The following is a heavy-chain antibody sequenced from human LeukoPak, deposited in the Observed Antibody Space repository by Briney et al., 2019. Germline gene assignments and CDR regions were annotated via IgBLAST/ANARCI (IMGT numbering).Heavy chain of an antibody. CDR3: ARDSRGYVGY. D-gene: IGHD5-12*01. J-gene: IGHJ4*02. V-gene: IGHV3-53*01. CDR2: IYSGGAT. Sequence: ETLSLTCDVSGGSISSDNWWIWVRQAPGRGLEWVSVIYSGGATYYSDSVKGRFTISRDNSKNTLYLQMNSLRAEDTAVYYCARDSRGYVGYWGQGTLVTVSS. CDR1: GGSISSDNW.